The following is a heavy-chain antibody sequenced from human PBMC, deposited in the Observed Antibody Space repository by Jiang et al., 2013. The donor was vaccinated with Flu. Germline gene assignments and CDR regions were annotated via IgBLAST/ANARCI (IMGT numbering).Heavy chain of an antibody. D-gene: IGHD2-15*01. J-gene: IGHJ4*02. CDR3: ARRYCSGGSCYPMTFDY. CDR2: ISSSGSYT. Sequence: QLVESGEAWSRPGGSLRLSCATSGFTFSDYYMNWIRQAPGKGLEWVSYISSSGSYTNYADSVKGRFTISRDNAKNSLYLLMNSLRAEDTAVYYCARRYCSGGSCYPMTFDYWGQGTLVTVSS. V-gene: IGHV3-11*06. CDR1: GFTFSDYY.